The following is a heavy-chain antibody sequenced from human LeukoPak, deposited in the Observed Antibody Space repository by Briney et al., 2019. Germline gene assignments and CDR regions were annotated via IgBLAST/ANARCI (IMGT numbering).Heavy chain of an antibody. CDR2: VFYNGNT. V-gene: IGHV4-39*01. CDR3: TRRPKEPGFWSGYVDS. J-gene: IGHJ4*02. Sequence: SETLSLTCSVSGAIIKREGFNWDWIRQAPGKGLGYIGSVFYNGNTYYNPSLESRVTISVDTSKNQFSLKLYSVTAADTAVYYCTRRPKEPGFWSGYVDSWGRGTLVTVSS. CDR1: GAIIKREGFN. D-gene: IGHD3-3*01.